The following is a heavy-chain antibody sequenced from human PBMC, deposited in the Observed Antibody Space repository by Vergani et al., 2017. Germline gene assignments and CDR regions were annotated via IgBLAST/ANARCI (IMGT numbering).Heavy chain of an antibody. D-gene: IGHD1-1*01. CDR3: ARDFLTRVTTLDYCYMGV. Sequence: QVQLVESGGGEVQPGRSLRLSCSAAGFPFSDYGVHWVRQAPGKGLEGVSVISYDGNKKNYADSVKGRFTISRDNSKNTLYLEMNALRAEETAVYYRARDFLTRVTTLDYCYMGVWGKGTTVTVSS. CDR2: ISYDGNKK. J-gene: IGHJ6*03. CDR1: GFPFSDYG. V-gene: IGHV3-30*03.